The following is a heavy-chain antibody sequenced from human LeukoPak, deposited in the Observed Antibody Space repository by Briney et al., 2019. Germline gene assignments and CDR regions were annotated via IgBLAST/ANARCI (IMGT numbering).Heavy chain of an antibody. J-gene: IGHJ6*04. CDR2: IYPKDSTT. Sequence: KSGESLKISCQASGFNFTNFWIAWVRQMPGKGLEWMGVIYPKDSTTKYNPSVQGQVTISADKSISTAYLQWSSLKASDTAMYYCARVVPAAMSLDVWGKGTTVTISS. D-gene: IGHD2-2*01. CDR1: GFNFTNFW. CDR3: ARVVPAAMSLDV. V-gene: IGHV5-51*01.